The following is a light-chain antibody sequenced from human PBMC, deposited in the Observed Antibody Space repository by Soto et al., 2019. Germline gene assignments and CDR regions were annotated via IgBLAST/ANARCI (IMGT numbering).Light chain of an antibody. CDR2: LGS. J-gene: IGKJ1*01. Sequence: DIVMTQSPLSLPVTPGEPASISCRSSQSLLHNDGYNFLGWYLQKPGQSPQLLIYLGSNRASGVPDRFSGSGSGTDFTLKISRVEAEDVGVYYCLQALQIPWPFGHGTKVDIK. V-gene: IGKV2-28*01. CDR3: LQALQIPWP. CDR1: QSLLHNDGYNF.